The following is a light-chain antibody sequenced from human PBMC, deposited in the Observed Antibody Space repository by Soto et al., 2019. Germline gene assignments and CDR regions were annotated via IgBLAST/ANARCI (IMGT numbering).Light chain of an antibody. CDR3: QQYNKWPTLT. CDR2: GAS. CDR1: LTVSDN. V-gene: IGKV3-15*01. J-gene: IGKJ4*01. Sequence: DIVFPQSPGTLSLSLGERARLSCRASLTVSDNYLAWYQPLACPAPRLHIYGASTRANGIPARFSGSRSGTEFTLIISSLQSEDFAVYYCQQYNKWPTLTFGGGTKLDIK.